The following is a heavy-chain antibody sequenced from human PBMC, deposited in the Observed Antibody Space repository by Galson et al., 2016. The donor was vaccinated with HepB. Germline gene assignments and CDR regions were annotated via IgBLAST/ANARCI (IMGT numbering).Heavy chain of an antibody. D-gene: IGHD1-26*01. CDR2: IYPGDSDT. CDR1: GYSFTTYW. CDR3: ARLSRSSTLYGMDV. J-gene: IGHJ6*02. Sequence: QSGAEVKKPGESLKISCTGSGYSFTTYWIGWVRQMPGKGLEWMGIIYPGDSDTRSSPSLQGQVTISVDKSITTAYLQWSSLKASDTAMYYCARLSRSSTLYGMDVWGQGTTVTVSS. V-gene: IGHV5-51*01.